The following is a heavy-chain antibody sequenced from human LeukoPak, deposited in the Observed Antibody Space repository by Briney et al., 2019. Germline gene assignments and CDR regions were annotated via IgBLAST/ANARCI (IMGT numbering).Heavy chain of an antibody. D-gene: IGHD3-16*01. CDR3: AKESGFQGARADHQGEYNWFDP. V-gene: IGHV3-30*18. J-gene: IGHJ5*02. CDR1: GFTFSSYG. Sequence: PGRSLRLSCAASGFTFSSYGMHWVRQAPGKGLEWVAVISYDGSNKYYADSVKGRFTISRDNSKNTLYLQMNSLRAEDTAVYYCAKESGFQGARADHQGEYNWFDPWGQGTLVTVFS. CDR2: ISYDGSNK.